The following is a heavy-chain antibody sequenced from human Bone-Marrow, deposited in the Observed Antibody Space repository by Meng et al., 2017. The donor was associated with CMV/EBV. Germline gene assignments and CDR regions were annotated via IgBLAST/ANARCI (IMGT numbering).Heavy chain of an antibody. Sequence: SLTCTVPGDSISGSTYYWGWIRQSPGKGLEWIGSIYYTGSTHNNPSLRSRVTMSVDTSNNQFSLELTSVTAADTAVYYCARLGRGTIWGQGTLVTV. J-gene: IGHJ4*02. D-gene: IGHD7-27*01. V-gene: IGHV4-39*07. CDR3: ARLGRGTI. CDR2: IYYTGST. CDR1: GDSISGSTYY.